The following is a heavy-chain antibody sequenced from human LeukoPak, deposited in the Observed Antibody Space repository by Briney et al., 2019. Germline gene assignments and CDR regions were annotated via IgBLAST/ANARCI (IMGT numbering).Heavy chain of an antibody. D-gene: IGHD3-3*01. CDR3: ARDAGGVLYYDFWSGGFAFDI. CDR2: ISGSGGST. V-gene: IGHV3-23*01. J-gene: IGHJ3*02. CDR1: GFTFEDYA. Sequence: GGSLRLSCAASGFTFEDYAMHWVRQAPGKGLEWVSAISGSGGSTYYADSVKGRFTISRDNSKNTLYLQMNSLRAEDTAVYYCARDAGGVLYYDFWSGGFAFDIWGQGTMVTVSS.